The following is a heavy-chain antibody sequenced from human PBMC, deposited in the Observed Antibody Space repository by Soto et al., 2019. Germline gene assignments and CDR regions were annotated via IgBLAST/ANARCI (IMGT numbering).Heavy chain of an antibody. V-gene: IGHV3-74*01. CDR2: INGDESDT. Sequence: TGGSLRLSCAASGFTFSSYWMHWVRQAPGKGLVWVSRINGDESDTGYADSIKGRFTISRDNAKNTLYLQMNSLRAEDTAVYYCARESWGFSLTYWGQGTPVTVSS. J-gene: IGHJ4*02. D-gene: IGHD3-16*01. CDR1: GFTFSSYW. CDR3: ARESWGFSLTY.